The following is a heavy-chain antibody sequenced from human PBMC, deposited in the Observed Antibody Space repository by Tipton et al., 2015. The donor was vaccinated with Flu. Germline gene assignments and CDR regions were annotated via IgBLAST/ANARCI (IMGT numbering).Heavy chain of an antibody. CDR1: GYSLSSYY. CDR3: ARGSGSGTFMIFDF. D-gene: IGHD3-10*01. Sequence: TLSLTCTVSGYSLSSYYWSWIRQPAGKGLEWIERIYTSGGSKYNPSLRGRLTMSVDASKKEFSLKLSSVTAADTAVYYCARGSGSGTFMIFDFWGQGTLVTVSS. CDR2: IYTSGGS. J-gene: IGHJ4*02. V-gene: IGHV4-4*07.